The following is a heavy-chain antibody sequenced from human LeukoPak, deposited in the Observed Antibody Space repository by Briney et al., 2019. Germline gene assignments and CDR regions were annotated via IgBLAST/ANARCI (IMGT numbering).Heavy chain of an antibody. J-gene: IGHJ5*02. CDR3: ARGTWLGATGGYSWIDP. D-gene: IGHD1-26*01. CDR2: ISSSSSYI. Sequence: PGGSLRLSCAASGFTFSSYSMNWVRQAPGKGLEWVSSISSSSSYIYYADSVKGRFTISRDNAKNSLYLQMNSLRAEDTAVYYCARGTWLGATGGYSWIDPWGQGTLVTVSS. V-gene: IGHV3-21*01. CDR1: GFTFSSYS.